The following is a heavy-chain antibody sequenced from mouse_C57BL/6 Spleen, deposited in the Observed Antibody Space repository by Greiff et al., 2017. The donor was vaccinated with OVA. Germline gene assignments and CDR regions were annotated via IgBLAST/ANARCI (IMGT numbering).Heavy chain of an antibody. J-gene: IGHJ2*01. CDR1: GYTFTDYY. CDR2: INPNNGGT. CDR3: ARGDPSIDY. V-gene: IGHV1-26*01. Sequence: VQLQQSGPELVKPGASVKISCKASGYTFTDYYMNWVKQSHGKSLEWIGDINPNNGGTSYNQKFKGKATLTVDKSSSTAYMELRSLTSEDSAVYYCARGDPSIDYWGQGTTLTVSS.